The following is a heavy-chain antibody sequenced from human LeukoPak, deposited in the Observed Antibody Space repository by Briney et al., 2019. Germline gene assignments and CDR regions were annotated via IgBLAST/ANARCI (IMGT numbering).Heavy chain of an antibody. D-gene: IGHD3-10*01. CDR2: IYYSGST. V-gene: IGHV4-59*01. CDR3: ARGGITMVRGVIIPKHLFDY. Sequence: SETLSLTCTVSGGSLSSYYSSWIRQPPGKGLGWIGYIYYSGSTKYNPSLQSRVTISVDTSKNQFSLKLSSVTAADTAVYYCARGGITMVRGVIIPKHLFDYWGQGTRVTVSS. J-gene: IGHJ4*02. CDR1: GGSLSSYY.